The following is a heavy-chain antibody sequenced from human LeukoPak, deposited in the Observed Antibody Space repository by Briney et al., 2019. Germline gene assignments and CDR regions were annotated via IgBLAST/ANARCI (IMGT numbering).Heavy chain of an antibody. CDR2: ISYDGSNK. CDR3: AKGMNWFDP. J-gene: IGHJ5*02. CDR1: GFTFNSYA. V-gene: IGHV3-30*18. Sequence: PGGSLRLSCAASGFTFNSYAMHWVRQAPGKGLEWVAVISYDGSNKYYADSVKGRFTISRDNSKNTLYLQMNSLRAEDTAVYYCAKGMNWFDPWGQGTLVTVSS.